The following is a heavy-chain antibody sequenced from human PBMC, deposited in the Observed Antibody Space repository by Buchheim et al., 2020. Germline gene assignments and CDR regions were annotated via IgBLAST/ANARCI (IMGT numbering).Heavy chain of an antibody. D-gene: IGHD6-19*01. V-gene: IGHV3-30*04. Sequence: QVRLLESGGGVVQPGGSLRLSCVASGFTFKSYAMYWVRQAPGLGLQWVAAITRTGGSKYFADSVRGRFTISRDNSKNTVYLEMSSLKVEDTALYYCAREMYSSDYYIKTFDSWGQGT. CDR3: AREMYSSDYYIKTFDS. CDR2: ITRTGGSK. J-gene: IGHJ4*02. CDR1: GFTFKSYA.